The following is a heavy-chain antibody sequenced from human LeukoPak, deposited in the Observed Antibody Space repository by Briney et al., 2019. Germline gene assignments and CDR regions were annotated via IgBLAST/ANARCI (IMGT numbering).Heavy chain of an antibody. J-gene: IGHJ6*02. CDR1: GGSISGYY. V-gene: IGHV4-39*07. D-gene: IGHD1-26*01. CDR2: IYYSGST. Sequence: PPETLSLTCTVSGGSISGYYWSWIRQPPGKGLEWIGSIYYSGSTYYNPSLKSRVTISVDTSKNQFSLKLNSVTAADTAVYYCARGSGSYSYYYYYGMDVWGQGTTVTVSS. CDR3: ARGSGSYSYYYYYGMDV.